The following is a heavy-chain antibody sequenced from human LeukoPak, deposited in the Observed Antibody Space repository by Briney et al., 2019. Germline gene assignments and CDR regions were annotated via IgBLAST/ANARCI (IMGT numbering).Heavy chain of an antibody. Sequence: GGSLRLSCIASGFTFGDDAWSWFRQAPGKGLEFIAFIRKKGYGETTDYAASARGRFTVSRDDAISVAHLQMNSLQTEDTALYYCSRGLHDYGDSNYYFDQWGRGTLVIVSS. V-gene: IGHV3-49*03. D-gene: IGHD4-17*01. J-gene: IGHJ4*02. CDR3: SRGLHDYGDSNYYFDQ. CDR1: GFTFGDDA. CDR2: IRKKGYGETT.